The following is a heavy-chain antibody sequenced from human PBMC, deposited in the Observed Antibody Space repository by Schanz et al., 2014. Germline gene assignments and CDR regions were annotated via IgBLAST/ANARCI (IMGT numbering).Heavy chain of an antibody. D-gene: IGHD5-12*01. CDR1: GFTFSVYW. Sequence: EVQLLESGGALEQPGGSLRLSCAASGFTFSVYWMHWVRQPPGEGLVSVSRISGDGTTTSYADSVKGRFTISRDTAKNTVFLQMNSLRAEDTAVYYCAKGFGGYDLVLDYWGQGTLVTVSS. V-gene: IGHV3-74*02. CDR3: AKGFGGYDLVLDY. CDR2: ISGDGTTT. J-gene: IGHJ4*02.